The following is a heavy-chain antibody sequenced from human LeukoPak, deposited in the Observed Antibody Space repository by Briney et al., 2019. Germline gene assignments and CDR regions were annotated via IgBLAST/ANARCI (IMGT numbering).Heavy chain of an antibody. Sequence: SETLSLTCTVSGGSISSGDYYWSWIRQPPGKGLEWIVYIYYSGSTYYNPSLKSRVTISVDTSKNQFSLKLSSVTAADTAVYYCASIWFGELLSWHDYRGQGTLVTVSS. V-gene: IGHV4-30-4*01. CDR3: ASIWFGELLSWHDY. J-gene: IGHJ4*02. CDR2: IYYSGST. D-gene: IGHD3-10*01. CDR1: GGSISSGDYY.